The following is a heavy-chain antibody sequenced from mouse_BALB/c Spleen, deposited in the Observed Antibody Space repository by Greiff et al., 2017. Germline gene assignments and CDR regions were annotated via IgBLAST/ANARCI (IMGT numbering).Heavy chain of an antibody. CDR2: INPSTGYT. J-gene: IGHJ4*01. CDR3: ARRGREAMDY. CDR1: GYTFTSYW. V-gene: IGHV1-4*01. Sequence: VQLQQPGAELVRPGASVKMSCKASGYTFTSYWMHWVKQRPGQGLEWIGYINPSTGYTEYNQKFKDKATLTADKSSSTAYMQLSSLTSEDSAVYYCARRGREAMDYWGQGTSVTVSS.